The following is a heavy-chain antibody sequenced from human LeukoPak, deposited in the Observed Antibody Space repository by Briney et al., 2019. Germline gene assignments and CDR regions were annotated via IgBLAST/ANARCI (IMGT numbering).Heavy chain of an antibody. CDR1: GGSISSSSYY. J-gene: IGHJ4*02. CDR2: IYYSGST. D-gene: IGHD6-13*01. Sequence: PSETLSLTCTVPGGSISSSSYYWGWIRQPPGKGLEWIGSIYYSGSTYYNPSLKSRVTISVDTSKNQFSLRLSSVTAADTAVYYCARADGSWSPNFDYWGQGTLVTVSS. CDR3: ARADGSWSPNFDY. V-gene: IGHV4-39*07.